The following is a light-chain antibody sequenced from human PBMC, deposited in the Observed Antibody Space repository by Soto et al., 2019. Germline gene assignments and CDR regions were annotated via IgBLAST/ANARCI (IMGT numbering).Light chain of an antibody. J-gene: IGKJ4*01. Sequence: DIQMTQSPSSLSASVGDRVTITCRASQSISTYLHWYRQKPGKAPELLICSASYLQSGVPSRFSGSGSGTDFTLTISSLQPEDFATFYCQQTYSLPLTFGGGTKVDIK. CDR1: QSISTY. CDR2: SAS. V-gene: IGKV1-39*01. CDR3: QQTYSLPLT.